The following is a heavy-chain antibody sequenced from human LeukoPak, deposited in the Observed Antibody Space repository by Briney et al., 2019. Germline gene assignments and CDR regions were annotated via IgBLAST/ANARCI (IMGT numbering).Heavy chain of an antibody. CDR1: GYTFSNFG. D-gene: IGHD2/OR15-2a*01. V-gene: IGHV1-18*01. CDR2: ISGNNDNP. CDR3: ARDGTSTDDY. J-gene: IGHJ4*02. Sequence: ASVKVSCKTSGYTFSNFGINWVRQAPGQGLEWMGWISGNNDNPNYGQKFQGRFTVTTDSSTSTAYMELRNLTFDDTAVYYCARDGTSTDDYWGQGTLVTVSS.